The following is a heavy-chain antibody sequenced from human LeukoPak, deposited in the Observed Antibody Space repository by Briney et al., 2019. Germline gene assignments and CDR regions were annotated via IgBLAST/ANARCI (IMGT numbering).Heavy chain of an antibody. CDR3: ARDATVAGTSL. Sequence: GGSLRLSCAASGFTFSSYAMNWVRQAPGKGLEWVSAISGSGGSTYYADSAKGRFTISRDNSKNTLYLQMNSLRAEDTAVYYCARDATVAGTSLWGPGTLVTVSS. CDR2: ISGSGGST. V-gene: IGHV3-23*01. D-gene: IGHD6-19*01. J-gene: IGHJ4*02. CDR1: GFTFSSYA.